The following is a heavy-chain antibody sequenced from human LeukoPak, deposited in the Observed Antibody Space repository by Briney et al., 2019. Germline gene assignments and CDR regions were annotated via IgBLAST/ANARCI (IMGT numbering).Heavy chain of an antibody. CDR1: GGSISSGGYY. CDR3: ASSIAGTTRYYYYMDV. Sequence: SETLSPTCTVSGGSISSGGYYWSWIRQHPGKGLEWIGYIYYSGGTYYNPSLKSRVTISVDTSKNQFSLKLSSVTAADTAVYYCASSIAGTTRYYYYMDVWGKGTTVTVSS. D-gene: IGHD1-7*01. J-gene: IGHJ6*03. CDR2: IYYSGGT. V-gene: IGHV4-31*03.